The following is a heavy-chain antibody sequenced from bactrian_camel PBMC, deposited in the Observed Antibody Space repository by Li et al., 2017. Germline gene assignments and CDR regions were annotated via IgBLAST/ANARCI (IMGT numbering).Heavy chain of an antibody. D-gene: IGHD6*01. CDR1: KITNTC. V-gene: IGHV3S53*01. J-gene: IGHJ4*01. Sequence: HVQLVESGGDSVQAGGSLRLSCAASKITNTCMGWFRQAPGKGREGVAYIDRAGTSSYADSVKGRFTISKDNAENTLYLQMNSLKPEDTAIYYCAAEATPCSWDVASVYEHSNWGQGTQVTVS. CDR3: AAEATPCSWDVASVYEHSN. CDR2: IDRAGTS.